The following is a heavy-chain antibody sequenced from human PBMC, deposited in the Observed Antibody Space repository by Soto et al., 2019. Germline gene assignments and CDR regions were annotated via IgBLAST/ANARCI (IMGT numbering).Heavy chain of an antibody. D-gene: IGHD3-16*02. CDR1: CGSISSYY. Sequence: SETLSLTCTVSCGSISSYYWSWIRQPPGKGLEWIGYIYYSGRTNYNPSLKSRVTISVDTSKNQFSLKLSSVTAADTAVYYCARLSIITFGGVIVTAFDIWGQGTMVTVSS. CDR3: ARLSIITFGGVIVTAFDI. V-gene: IGHV4-59*08. CDR2: IYYSGRT. J-gene: IGHJ3*02.